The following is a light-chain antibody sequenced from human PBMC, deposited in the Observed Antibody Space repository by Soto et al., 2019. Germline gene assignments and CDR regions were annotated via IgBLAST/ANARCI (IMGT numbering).Light chain of an antibody. Sequence: SALTQPASVSGSPGQSITFSCTGTSSDVGSYDYVSWHQQHPGKAPKLIIYDVNNRPSGVPSRFSGSKSGNTASLTISGLQTEDEADYYCCAYSTSGTHVFGTGTKVT. CDR1: SSDVGSYDY. V-gene: IGLV2-14*03. CDR3: CAYSTSGTHV. CDR2: DVN. J-gene: IGLJ1*01.